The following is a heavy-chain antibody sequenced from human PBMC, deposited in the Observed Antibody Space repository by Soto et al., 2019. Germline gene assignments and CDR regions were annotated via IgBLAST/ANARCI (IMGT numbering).Heavy chain of an antibody. J-gene: IGHJ3*02. V-gene: IGHV4-59*01. CDR1: GGSISSYY. D-gene: IGHD3-9*01. CDR2: IHYSGST. CDR3: ARALILTGYYIRDAFDI. Sequence: QVQLQESGPGLVKPSETLSLTCTVSGGSISSYYWNWIRQPPGKGLEWIGYIHYSGSTNYNPSLKSRVTISVDTSKNQFSLKLSSVTAADTAVYYCARALILTGYYIRDAFDIWGQGTMVTVSS.